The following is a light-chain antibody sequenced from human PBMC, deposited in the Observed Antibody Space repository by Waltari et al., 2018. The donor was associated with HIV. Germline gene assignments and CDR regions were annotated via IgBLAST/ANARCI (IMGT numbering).Light chain of an antibody. CDR2: WAS. CDR3: QQYYITPWT. J-gene: IGKJ1*01. CDR1: QSILYTSNNQNY. Sequence: DIVMAQSPDSLAVSLGERATINCKSSQSILYTSNNQNYLAWYHQKPGQPPKLLIYWASSRESGVPDRFSGSGSGTEFTLTITSLQAEDVAVYYCQQYYITPWTFGQGTKVEIK. V-gene: IGKV4-1*01.